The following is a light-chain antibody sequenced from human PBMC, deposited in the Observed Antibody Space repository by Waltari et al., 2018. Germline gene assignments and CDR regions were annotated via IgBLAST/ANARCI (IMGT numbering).Light chain of an antibody. CDR3: QQLHSFPLT. CDR1: QGISSS. CDR2: AAS. V-gene: IGKV1-9*01. J-gene: IGKJ3*01. Sequence: DIQMTQSPSSLSASVGDRVTITCRASQGISSSLAWYQQRPGKVPKLLIYAASTLQSGVPSRFSGSGSGTDFTLTISSLQPEDSATYYCQQLHSFPLTFGPGTKVEFK.